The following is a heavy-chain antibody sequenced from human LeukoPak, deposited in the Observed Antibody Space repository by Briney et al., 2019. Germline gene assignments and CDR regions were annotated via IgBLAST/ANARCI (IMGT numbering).Heavy chain of an antibody. Sequence: ASVNVSCKASGGTFSSYAISWVRQAPGQGLEWMGGIIPIFGTANYAQKFQGRVTITADESTNTAYMELSSLRSEDTAVYYCARMCCGGDFLLDVWGKGTTVTISS. CDR2: IIPIFGTA. D-gene: IGHD2-21*02. V-gene: IGHV1-69*13. CDR3: ARMCCGGDFLLDV. J-gene: IGHJ6*04. CDR1: GGTFSSYA.